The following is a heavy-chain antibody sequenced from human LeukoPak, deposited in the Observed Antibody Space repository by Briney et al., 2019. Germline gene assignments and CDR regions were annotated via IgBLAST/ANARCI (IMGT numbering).Heavy chain of an antibody. J-gene: IGHJ4*02. CDR2: INHSGST. CDR1: GGSFSGYY. CDR3: ARGDRSIFGVVGGFDY. V-gene: IGHV4-34*01. D-gene: IGHD3-3*01. Sequence: SETLSLTCAVYGGSFSGYYWSWIRQPPGKGLEWIGEINHSGSTNYNPSLKSRVTTSVDTSKNQFSLKLSSVTAADTAVYYCARGDRSIFGVVGGFDYWGQGTLVTVSS.